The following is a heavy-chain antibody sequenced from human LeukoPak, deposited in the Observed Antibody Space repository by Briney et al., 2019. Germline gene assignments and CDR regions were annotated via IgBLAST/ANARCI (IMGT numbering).Heavy chain of an antibody. J-gene: IGHJ6*03. CDR1: GGSISSYY. Sequence: SETLSLTCTVSGGSISSYYWSWIRQPPGKGPEWIGYIYYSGSTNYNPSLKSRVTISVDTSKNQFSLKLSSVTAADTAVYYCARDGLERRDYYYMDVWGKGTTVTVSS. V-gene: IGHV4-59*01. D-gene: IGHD1-1*01. CDR3: ARDGLERRDYYYMDV. CDR2: IYYSGST.